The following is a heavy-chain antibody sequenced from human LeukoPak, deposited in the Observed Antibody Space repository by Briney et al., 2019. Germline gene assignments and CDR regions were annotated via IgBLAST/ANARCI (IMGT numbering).Heavy chain of an antibody. CDR2: ISSSSSYI. Sequence: GGSLRLSCAASGFTFSSYSMNWVRQAPGKGLEWVSSISSSSSYIYYADSVKGRFTISRDNAKNSLYLQMNSLRAEDTAVYYCARAPVHYYDSSDYYYVGESYFDCWGQGTLVTVSS. J-gene: IGHJ4*02. CDR1: GFTFSSYS. D-gene: IGHD3-22*01. V-gene: IGHV3-21*01. CDR3: ARAPVHYYDSSDYYYVGESYFDC.